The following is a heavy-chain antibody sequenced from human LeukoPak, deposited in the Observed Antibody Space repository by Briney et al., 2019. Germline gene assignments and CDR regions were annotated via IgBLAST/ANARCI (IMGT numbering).Heavy chain of an antibody. CDR1: GFIFNNYA. CDR3: AKGSAAGRPYYFDY. CDR2: IDSTGAYT. V-gene: IGHV3-23*01. D-gene: IGHD6-25*01. J-gene: IGHJ4*02. Sequence: GSLRLPCAASGFIFNNYAISWVRQAPGKGLEWVSAIDSTGAYTWYADSVKGRFTISKDSSKTILYLQMNSLRAEDAAVYFCAKGSAAGRPYYFDYWGQGTLVTVSS.